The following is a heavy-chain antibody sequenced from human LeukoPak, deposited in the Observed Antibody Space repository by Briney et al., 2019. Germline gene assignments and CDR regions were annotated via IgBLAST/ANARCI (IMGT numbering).Heavy chain of an antibody. CDR2: IYYSGST. CDR3: ARDSQRTFDY. CDR1: GGSISSGDYY. Sequence: SESLSLTCTVSGGSISSGDYYWSWIRQPPGKGLEWIGYIYYSGSTYYNPSLKSRVTISVDTSKNQFSLKLSSVTAADMAVYYCARDSQRTFDYWGQGTLVTVSS. V-gene: IGHV4-30-4*08. D-gene: IGHD1-1*01. J-gene: IGHJ4*02.